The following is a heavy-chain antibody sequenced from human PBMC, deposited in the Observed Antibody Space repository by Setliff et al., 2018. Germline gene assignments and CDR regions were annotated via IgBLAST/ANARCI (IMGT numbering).Heavy chain of an antibody. CDR2: IIPIFGTA. CDR3: ATSVSWIQLVLYPQGHPEPFDY. CDR1: GYTFTGYY. J-gene: IGHJ4*02. D-gene: IGHD5-18*01. Sequence: SVKVSCKASGYTFTGYYMHWVRQAPGQGLEWMGRIIPIFGTANYAQKFQGRVTITADKSTSTAYMELSSLRSEDTAVYYCATSVSWIQLVLYPQGHPEPFDYWGQGTLVTVSS. V-gene: IGHV1-69*06.